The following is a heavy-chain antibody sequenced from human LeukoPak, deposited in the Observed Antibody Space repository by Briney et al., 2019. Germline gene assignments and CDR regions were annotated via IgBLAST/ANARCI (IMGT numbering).Heavy chain of an antibody. D-gene: IGHD1-1*01. CDR2: INSDGSST. CDR1: GFTLSSYW. V-gene: IGHV3-74*01. J-gene: IGHJ3*02. Sequence: GGSLRLSCAASGFTLSSYWMHWVRHAPGKGLVWVSRINSDGSSTSYADSVKGRFTISRDNAKNTLYLQMNSLRAEDTAVYYCARVGNGNSLEAFDIWGQGTMVTVSS. CDR3: ARVGNGNSLEAFDI.